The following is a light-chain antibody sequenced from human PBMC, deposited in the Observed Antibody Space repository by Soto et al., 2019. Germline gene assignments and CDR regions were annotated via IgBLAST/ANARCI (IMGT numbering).Light chain of an antibody. V-gene: IGKV1-9*01. CDR3: QQLNSYPRT. CDR1: RGITGY. Sequence: IQLTQPPSFLSASVGAKVTILCRASRGITGYLACFQQKPGKAPKLLIYAASTLQSGVPSRFSGSGSGTEFTLTISSLQPEDFATYYCQQLNSYPRTFGQGTKVEIK. CDR2: AAS. J-gene: IGKJ1*01.